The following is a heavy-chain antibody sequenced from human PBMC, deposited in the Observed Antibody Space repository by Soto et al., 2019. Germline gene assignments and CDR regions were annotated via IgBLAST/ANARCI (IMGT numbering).Heavy chain of an antibody. D-gene: IGHD2-15*01. Sequence: ASVKVSCKASGYTFTSYYMHWVRQAPGQGLEWMGIINPSGGSTSYAQKFQGRVTMTRDTSTSTAYMELSSLRSEDTAVYYCARDDCSGGSCYSGSFYYHYYGMDVWGQGTTVTVSS. V-gene: IGHV1-46*01. CDR3: ARDDCSGGSCYSGSFYYHYYGMDV. CDR2: INPSGGST. CDR1: GYTFTSYY. J-gene: IGHJ6*02.